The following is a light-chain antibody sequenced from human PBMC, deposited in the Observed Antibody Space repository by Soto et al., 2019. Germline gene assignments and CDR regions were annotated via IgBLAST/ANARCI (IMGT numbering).Light chain of an antibody. Sequence: QSVLTQPPSASGTPGQRVTISCSGSSSNIGSNTVNWYQQLPGTAPKLLIYSNNHRPSGVPDRFSGSKSGTSASLAISGLQSEDEADYYCAAWDDSLNGWVFGGGTKVTLL. J-gene: IGLJ3*02. CDR2: SNN. V-gene: IGLV1-44*01. CDR3: AAWDDSLNGWV. CDR1: SSNIGSNT.